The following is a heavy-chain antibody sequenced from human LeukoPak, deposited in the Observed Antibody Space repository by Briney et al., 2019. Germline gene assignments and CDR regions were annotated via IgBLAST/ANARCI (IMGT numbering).Heavy chain of an antibody. CDR1: GYTFTGYY. CDR2: INPNSGGT. J-gene: IGHJ6*02. Sequence: ASVKVSCKASGYTFTGYYMHWVRQAPGQGLEWMGWINPNSGGTKYAQKFQGRVTMTRGTSISTAYMELSRLRSDDTAVYYCAKDQVVVPAATRYYYYGMDVWGQGTTVTVSS. D-gene: IGHD2-2*01. CDR3: AKDQVVVPAATRYYYYGMDV. V-gene: IGHV1-2*02.